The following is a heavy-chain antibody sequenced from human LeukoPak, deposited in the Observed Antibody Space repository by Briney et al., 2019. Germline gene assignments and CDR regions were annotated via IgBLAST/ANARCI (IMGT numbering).Heavy chain of an antibody. CDR1: GFTFSSYW. Sequence: GGSLRLSCAASGFTFSSYWMSWVRQAPGKGLEWVANIKQDGSEKYYVDSVKGRFTISRDNAKNSLYLQMNSLRAEDTAVYYCARVGYYDSSGPGIAFDIWGQGTMVTVSS. CDR3: ARVGYYDSSGPGIAFDI. CDR2: IKQDGSEK. J-gene: IGHJ3*02. V-gene: IGHV3-7*01. D-gene: IGHD3-22*01.